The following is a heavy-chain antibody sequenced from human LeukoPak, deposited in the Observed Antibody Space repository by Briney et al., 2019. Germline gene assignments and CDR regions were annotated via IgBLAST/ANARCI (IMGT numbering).Heavy chain of an antibody. CDR3: AKDLQYYDFSYYYGMDV. CDR1: GFTFSSYA. V-gene: IGHV3-23*01. D-gene: IGHD3-3*01. J-gene: IGHJ6*02. CDR2: ISGSGGST. Sequence: PGGSLRLSCAASGFTFSSYAMSWVRQAPGKGLEWVSAISGSGGSTYYADSVKGRFTISRDNSKNTLYLQMNSLRAEDTAVYYCAKDLQYYDFSYYYGMDVWGQGTTVTVSS.